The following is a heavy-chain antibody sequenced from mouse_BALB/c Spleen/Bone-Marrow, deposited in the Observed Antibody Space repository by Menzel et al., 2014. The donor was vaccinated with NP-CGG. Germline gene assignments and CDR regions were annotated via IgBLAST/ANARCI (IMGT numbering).Heavy chain of an antibody. D-gene: IGHD1-1*02. CDR3: ARSPYGHFDY. Sequence: VKLQESGAELAKPGASVKMSCKASGYTFTNYWMHWVKQRPGQGLEWIGYINPSTGCTEYNQKFKDKATLTADKSSSTAYMQLSSLTSEDSAVYYYARSPYGHFDYWGQGTTLTVSS. J-gene: IGHJ2*01. CDR2: INPSTGCT. V-gene: IGHV1-7*01. CDR1: GYTFTNYW.